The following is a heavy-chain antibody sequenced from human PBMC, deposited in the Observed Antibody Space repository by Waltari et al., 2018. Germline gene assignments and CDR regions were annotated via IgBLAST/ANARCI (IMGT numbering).Heavy chain of an antibody. V-gene: IGHV3-48*01. Sequence: EEQLVESGGGLVQPGGSLRLSCAPSGFIFSTYSMNWVRQAPGKGLEWISYISSVGTTIDYADSVKGRVTISRDNAKNSLHLQMNSLRAEDTAVYYCVREIRGTGYFPDAFDIWGQGTMVSVSS. CDR3: VREIRGTGYFPDAFDI. CDR1: GFIFSTYS. CDR2: ISSVGTTI. J-gene: IGHJ3*02. D-gene: IGHD3-9*01.